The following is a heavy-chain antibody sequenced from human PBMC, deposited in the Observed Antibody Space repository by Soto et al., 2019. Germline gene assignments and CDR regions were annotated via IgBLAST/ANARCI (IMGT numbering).Heavy chain of an antibody. V-gene: IGHV1-3*01. Sequence: XSVKVSCNASGYSFTSYAMHWVRQAPGQRLEWMGWINAGNGNTKYSQKFQGRVTITRDTSASTAYMELSSLRSEDTAVYYCARVYDILNGYYSPPPYGMDVWGQGTTVTVSS. J-gene: IGHJ6*02. CDR1: GYSFTSYA. CDR3: ARVYDILNGYYSPPPYGMDV. D-gene: IGHD3-9*01. CDR2: INAGNGNT.